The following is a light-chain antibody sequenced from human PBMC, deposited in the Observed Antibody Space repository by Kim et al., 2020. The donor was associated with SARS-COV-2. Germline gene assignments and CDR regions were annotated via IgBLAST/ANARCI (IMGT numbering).Light chain of an antibody. CDR3: CSYAGSYTFV. CDR1: RNDIGSYKF. V-gene: IGLV2-11*03. CDR2: DVS. Sequence: GQSVTSSCTGTRNDIGSYKFVSWYQQHPGKAPKLIIFDVSERSTGVPDRFSGSQSANTASLTISGLQPEDESDYYCCSYAGSYTFVFGGGTQLTVL. J-gene: IGLJ3*02.